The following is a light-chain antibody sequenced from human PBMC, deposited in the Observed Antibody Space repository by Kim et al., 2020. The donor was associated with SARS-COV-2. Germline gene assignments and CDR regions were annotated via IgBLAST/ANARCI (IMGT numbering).Light chain of an antibody. Sequence: EIVMTQSPDSLAVSLGERATINCKSTLSILYSSTNQNYLACYQQKPGQPPKLLIYWAYTRESGVPDRFSGSGSGTDFTLTISSLQAEDVAIYYCQQYITFPHTFGGGTKVDIK. CDR2: WAY. CDR1: LSILYSSTNQNY. J-gene: IGKJ4*01. V-gene: IGKV4-1*01. CDR3: QQYITFPHT.